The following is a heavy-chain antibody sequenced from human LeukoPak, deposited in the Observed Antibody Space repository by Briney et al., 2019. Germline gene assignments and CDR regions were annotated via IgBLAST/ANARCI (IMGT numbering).Heavy chain of an antibody. CDR1: GYTFTSYG. CDR3: AGAQPWKPVNFYF. CDR2: ISAYNGNT. V-gene: IGHV1-18*01. Sequence: ASVKVSCKASGYTFTSYGISWVRQAPGQGLEWMGWISAYNGNTNYAQKLQGRVTMTTDTSTSTAYLGLRGLKSCRTGLYFFAGAQPWKPVNFYFWGQGTLVTVSS. J-gene: IGHJ4*02. D-gene: IGHD1-1*01.